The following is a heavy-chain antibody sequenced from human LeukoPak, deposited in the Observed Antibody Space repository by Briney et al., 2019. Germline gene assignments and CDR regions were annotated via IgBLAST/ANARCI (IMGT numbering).Heavy chain of an antibody. D-gene: IGHD1-14*01. V-gene: IGHV4-61*05. CDR1: GDSISSGSYY. CDR3: ARRRYPGKRRDLDY. Sequence: PSETLSLTRTVSGDSISSGSYYCGWIRQPAGKGLEWIREIDHSGSTNYKPSLKSRVPISVDKSKNPFSLKLSSVTAADTAVYYCARRRYPGKRRDLDYWGQGTLATVSS. J-gene: IGHJ4*02. CDR2: IDHSGST.